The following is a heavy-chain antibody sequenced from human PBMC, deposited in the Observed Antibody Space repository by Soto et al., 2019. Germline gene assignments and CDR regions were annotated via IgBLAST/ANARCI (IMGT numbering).Heavy chain of an antibody. V-gene: IGHV4-4*02. Sequence: QVQLQESGPGLVRPSGTLSLTCAVSGGSISTGNWWTWVRQPPGKGLEWIGEIFLSGSTNYNPSLKRRVTMSVDKSKNQFSLKLSSVTVADTAVYYCARDFHDSSLDYWGQGILVTVSS. CDR2: IFLSGST. CDR1: GGSISTGNW. D-gene: IGHD3-22*01. J-gene: IGHJ4*02. CDR3: ARDFHDSSLDY.